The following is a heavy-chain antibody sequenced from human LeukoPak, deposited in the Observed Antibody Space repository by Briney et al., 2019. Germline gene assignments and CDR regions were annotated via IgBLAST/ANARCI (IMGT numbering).Heavy chain of an antibody. D-gene: IGHD1-26*01. V-gene: IGHV3-30-3*01. Sequence: GGSLRLSCAASGFTFSSYAMHWVRQAPGKGLEWVAVISYDGSNKYYADSVKGRFTISRDNSKNTLYLQMNSLRAEDTAVYYCARGGSYYPDYWGQGTLVTVSS. CDR1: GFTFSSYA. J-gene: IGHJ4*02. CDR3: ARGGSYYPDY. CDR2: ISYDGSNK.